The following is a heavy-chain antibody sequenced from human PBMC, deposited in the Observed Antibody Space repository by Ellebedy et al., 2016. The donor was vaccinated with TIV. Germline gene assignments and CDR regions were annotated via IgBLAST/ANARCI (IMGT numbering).Heavy chain of an antibody. CDR2: IYPGDSDT. CDR3: ARQEGAYGGPDY. V-gene: IGHV5-51*01. CDR1: GYKFTSYY. J-gene: IGHJ4*02. D-gene: IGHD5-12*01. Sequence: GESLKISCKGSGYKFTSYYIAWVRQMPGKGLEWMGIIYPGDSDTRYVPSFQGQVTISADKSISTAYLQWSSLKASGTAIYYCARQEGAYGGPDYWGQGTLVTVSS.